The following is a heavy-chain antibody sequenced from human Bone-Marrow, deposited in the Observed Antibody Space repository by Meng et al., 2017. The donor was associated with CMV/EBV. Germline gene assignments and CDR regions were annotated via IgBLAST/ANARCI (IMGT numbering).Heavy chain of an antibody. CDR3: AHSYCSSTSCFVPGYYYYGMDV. CDR2: IYWNDDK. CDR1: GFSLSTSGVG. Sequence: SGPTLVKPTQTLTLTCTFSGFSLSTSGVGVGWIRQPPGKALEWLALIYWNDDKRYSPSLKSRLTITKDTSKNQVVLTMTNMDPVDTATYYCAHSYCSSTSCFVPGYYYYGMDVWGQGTTVTVSS. V-gene: IGHV2-5*01. J-gene: IGHJ6*02. D-gene: IGHD2-2*01.